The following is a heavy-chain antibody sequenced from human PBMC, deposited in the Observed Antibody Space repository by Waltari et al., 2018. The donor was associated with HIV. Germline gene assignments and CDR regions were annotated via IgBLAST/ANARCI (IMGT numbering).Heavy chain of an antibody. V-gene: IGHV3-7*01. J-gene: IGHJ2*01. CDR3: VRQPLRHDL. CDR2: ISYDARVK. Sequence: EVKLVESGGGAVQTGGSLRLSCEGSGFTFSSHDMDLVRQTPGKGLEGVALISYDARVKFHVDSVRGRFVVSRDNARNSIFLQMNNLRDDDTGVYFCVRQPLRHDL. CDR1: GFTFSSHD.